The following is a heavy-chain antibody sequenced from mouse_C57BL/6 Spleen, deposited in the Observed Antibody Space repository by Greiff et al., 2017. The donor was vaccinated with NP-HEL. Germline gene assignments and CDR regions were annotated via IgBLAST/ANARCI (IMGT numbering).Heavy chain of an antibody. CDR1: GYTFTSYW. V-gene: IGHV1-74*01. Sequence: QVQLQQSGAELVKPGASVKVSCKASGYTFTSYWMHWVKQRPGQGLEWIGSIHPSDSDTNYNQKFKGKATLTVDKSSSTAYMQLSSLTSEDSAVYYCAIDYYGSSPVAYWGQGTLVTVSA. CDR3: AIDYYGSSPVAY. CDR2: IHPSDSDT. D-gene: IGHD1-1*01. J-gene: IGHJ3*01.